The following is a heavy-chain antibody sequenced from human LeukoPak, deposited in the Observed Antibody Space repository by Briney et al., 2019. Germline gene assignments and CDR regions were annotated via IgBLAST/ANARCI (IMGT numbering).Heavy chain of an antibody. J-gene: IGHJ5*02. CDR3: ARAKWFGELEFDP. CDR1: GFTFSSYN. V-gene: IGHV3-48*01. CDR2: ISSTSSTI. D-gene: IGHD3-10*01. Sequence: GGSLRLSCAASGFTFSSYNMNWVRQAPGKGLEWVSYISSTSSTIYYADSVKGRFTISRDKAKNPLYLQMNSLRAEDTAVYYCARAKWFGELEFDPWGQGTLVTVSS.